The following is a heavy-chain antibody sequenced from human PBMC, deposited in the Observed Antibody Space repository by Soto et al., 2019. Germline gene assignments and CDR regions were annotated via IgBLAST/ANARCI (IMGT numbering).Heavy chain of an antibody. CDR1: WYTFTGYY. D-gene: IGHD6-6*01. CDR3: ARDLPRSSSSVGWFDP. J-gene: IGHJ5*02. Sequence: ASVKVSCTASWYTFTGYYMHWVRQAPEQGLEWMGCINPNSGGTNYAQKFQGRVTMTRDTSISTAYMELRSLRSDDTPVYYCARDLPRSSSSVGWFDPWRQGTLVTVSS. CDR2: INPNSGGT. V-gene: IGHV1-2*02.